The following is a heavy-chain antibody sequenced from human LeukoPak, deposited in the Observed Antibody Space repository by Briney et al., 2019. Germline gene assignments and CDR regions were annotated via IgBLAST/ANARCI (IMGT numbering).Heavy chain of an antibody. J-gene: IGHJ6*03. CDR2: ISSTGRTI. D-gene: IGHD3-10*02. Sequence: GGSLRLSCAASGFTFSDYYMSWIRQAPGKGLEWVSYISSTGRTIYYADSVKGRFTISRDNAKNVMYLEMNSVRAEDTAVYYCAEHGITMIGGVWGKGTTVTIS. CDR3: AEHGITMIGGV. V-gene: IGHV3-11*04. CDR1: GFTFSDYY.